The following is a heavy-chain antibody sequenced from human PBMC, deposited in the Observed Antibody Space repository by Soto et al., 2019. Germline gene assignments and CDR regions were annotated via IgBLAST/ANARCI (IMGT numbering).Heavy chain of an antibody. V-gene: IGHV4-61*01. CDR3: ASYSSWDAFDI. D-gene: IGHD6-6*01. J-gene: IGHJ3*02. Sequence: SETLSLTCTVSGGSVSSGSYYWSWIRQPPGKGLEWIGYIYYSGSTNYNPSLKSRVTISVDTSKNQFSLKLSSVTAADTAVYYCASYSSWDAFDIWGQGTMVTVSS. CDR2: IYYSGST. CDR1: GGSVSSGSYY.